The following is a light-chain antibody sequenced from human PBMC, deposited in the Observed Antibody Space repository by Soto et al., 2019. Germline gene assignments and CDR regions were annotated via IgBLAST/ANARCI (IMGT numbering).Light chain of an antibody. CDR1: QSINTN. J-gene: IGKJ3*01. Sequence: EIVMTQSPATLSVSPGERATLSCRASQSINTNLGWYQQKPGQAPRLLIYDASTRATGIPARFSGSGSGTDFTLTISSLQSEDFAVYYCQEYSSWPETFGPGTKVDIK. CDR2: DAS. V-gene: IGKV3-15*01. CDR3: QEYSSWPET.